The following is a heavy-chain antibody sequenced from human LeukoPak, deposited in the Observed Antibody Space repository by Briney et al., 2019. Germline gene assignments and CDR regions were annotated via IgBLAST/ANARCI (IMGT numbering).Heavy chain of an antibody. Sequence: GGSLRLSCAASGFPFSSYWMHWVRHVPGKGLLWVSRINSDGSATIYADSMRGRFTISRDNAKNTLYLQMSGLRVEDTAVYHCASDSPYYGMDVWGQGTTVTVSS. J-gene: IGHJ6*02. CDR3: ASDSPYYGMDV. CDR2: INSDGSAT. V-gene: IGHV3-74*01. CDR1: GFPFSSYW.